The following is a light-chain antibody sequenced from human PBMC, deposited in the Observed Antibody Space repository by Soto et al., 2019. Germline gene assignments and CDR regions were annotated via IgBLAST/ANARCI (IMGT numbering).Light chain of an antibody. V-gene: IGLV2-8*01. CDR1: SSDVGDYNY. J-gene: IGLJ2*01. CDR3: SSYVGSKVV. Sequence: QSDLTQPPSASGSPGQSVTISCTGTSSDVGDYNYVSWYQQHPGKAPKLMIYEVSKRPSGVPDRFSGSKSGDTASLTVSGLQAEDEADYYCSSYVGSKVVFGGGTKVTVL. CDR2: EVS.